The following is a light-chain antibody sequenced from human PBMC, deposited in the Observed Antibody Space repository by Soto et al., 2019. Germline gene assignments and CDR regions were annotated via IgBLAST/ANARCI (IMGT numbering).Light chain of an antibody. CDR1: QVISSW. Sequence: DIQMTQSPSSVSASVVDTVTVSCRASQVISSWLAWYQQKPGRAPNLLIYKASTLQTGVPSRFSGSGSGTDFTFTISRLQPEDIATYYCQQYENLPTFGQGTRLEIK. CDR3: QQYENLPT. J-gene: IGKJ5*01. V-gene: IGKV1-12*01. CDR2: KAS.